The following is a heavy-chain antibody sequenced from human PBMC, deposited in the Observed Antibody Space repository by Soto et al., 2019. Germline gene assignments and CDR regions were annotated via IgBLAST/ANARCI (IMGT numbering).Heavy chain of an antibody. Sequence: GGSLRLSCAASGFTFSSYWMSWVRQAPGKELEWVSAISGSGGSTYYADSVKGRFTISRDNSKNTLYLQMNSLRAEDTAVYYCAKDLHVLRYFAGGWFDPWGQGTLVTVSS. CDR3: AKDLHVLRYFAGGWFDP. V-gene: IGHV3-23*01. CDR1: GFTFSSYW. CDR2: ISGSGGST. D-gene: IGHD3-9*01. J-gene: IGHJ5*02.